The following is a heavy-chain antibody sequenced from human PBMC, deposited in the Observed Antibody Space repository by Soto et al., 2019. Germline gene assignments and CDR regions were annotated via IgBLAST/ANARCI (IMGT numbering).Heavy chain of an antibody. J-gene: IGHJ6*02. D-gene: IGHD3-10*02. CDR3: ARNMDYYYGRGSGNGHGV. V-gene: IGHV1-2*02. CDR1: GYTFTAYH. Sequence: QVQLVQSGAEVKEPGDSVRVSCEASGYTFTAYHINWVRQAPGQGLEWMGWINPKFGDTTYAQDFQGRVSMTRDMSISTVYMELSRLTSDNTAISYCARNMDYYYGRGSGNGHGVWGQGTMVTVFS. CDR2: INPKFGDT.